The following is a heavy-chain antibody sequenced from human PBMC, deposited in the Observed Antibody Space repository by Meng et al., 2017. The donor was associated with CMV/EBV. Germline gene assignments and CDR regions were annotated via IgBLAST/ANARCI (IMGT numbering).Heavy chain of an antibody. CDR3: VSSKAGHFYYSGLDV. Sequence: GGSLRLSCAASRFTFSSYAMHWVRQAPGKGLEWVAVISYDGSNKFYADSVKGRFTISRDNSKNTLYLQMNSLRTEDTAVYYCVSSKAGHFYYSGLDVWGQGTTVTVSS. J-gene: IGHJ6*02. V-gene: IGHV3-30-3*01. CDR1: RFTFSSYA. CDR2: ISYDGSNK.